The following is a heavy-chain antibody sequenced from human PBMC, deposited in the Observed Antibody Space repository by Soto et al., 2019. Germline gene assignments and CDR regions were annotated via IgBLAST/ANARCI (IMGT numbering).Heavy chain of an antibody. CDR3: ARYRGSYSRGLDY. J-gene: IGHJ4*02. D-gene: IGHD1-26*01. CDR2: IRNKANSYNT. Sequence: EVQLVESGGGLVQPGGSLRLSCAASGFTFSDHYMEWVRQAPGKGLEWVGGIRNKANSYNTEYAASVKGRFTISRDDSRNSLYLQMNSLKTEDTAVFYCARYRGSYSRGLDYWGQGTPVIVSS. V-gene: IGHV3-72*01. CDR1: GFTFSDHY.